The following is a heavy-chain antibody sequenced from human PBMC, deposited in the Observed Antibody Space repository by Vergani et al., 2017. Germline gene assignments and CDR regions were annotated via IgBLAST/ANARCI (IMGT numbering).Heavy chain of an antibody. J-gene: IGHJ3*01. CDR3: VHRLGYFDWDGAFDV. V-gene: IGHV2-5*01. CDR2: VYLNDDE. CDR1: GFSLTTGGEG. Sequence: QITLRESGPTLVKPTQTLTLTCTFSGFSLTTGGEGVGWIRQPPGRALEWLAFVYLNDDERYSPSLKSRVTITKDTSKNEVILTMATMDPVDTATYYCVHRLGYFDWDGAFDVWGPGTMVTVSS. D-gene: IGHD3-9*01.